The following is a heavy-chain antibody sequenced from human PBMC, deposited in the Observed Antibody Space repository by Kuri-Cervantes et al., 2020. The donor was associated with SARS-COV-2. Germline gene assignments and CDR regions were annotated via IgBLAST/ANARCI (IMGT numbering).Heavy chain of an antibody. Sequence: ESLKISCTVSGGSISSYYWGWIRQPPGKGLEWIGSIYYSGSTYYNPSLKSRVTISVDTSKNQFSLKLSSVTAADTAVYYCARRHEIVPDYWGQGTLVTVSS. CDR3: ARRHEIVPDY. D-gene: IGHD2/OR15-2a*01. J-gene: IGHJ4*02. CDR1: GGSISSYY. CDR2: IYYSGST. V-gene: IGHV4-39*07.